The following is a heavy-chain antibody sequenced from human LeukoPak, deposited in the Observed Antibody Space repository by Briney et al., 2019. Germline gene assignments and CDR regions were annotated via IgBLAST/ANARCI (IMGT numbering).Heavy chain of an antibody. CDR1: GYTFTSYG. CDR2: ISAFNGNT. D-gene: IGHD3-22*01. J-gene: IGHJ5*02. V-gene: IGHV1-18*01. Sequence: ASVKVSCKASGYTFTSYGISWVRQAPGQGLEWMGWISAFNGNTNYAQKLQGRVTMTTDTSTSTVYMELSSLRSEDTAVYYCASSPGGYYDSSGYYRQFGWFDPWGQGTLVTVSS. CDR3: ASSPGGYYDSSGYYRQFGWFDP.